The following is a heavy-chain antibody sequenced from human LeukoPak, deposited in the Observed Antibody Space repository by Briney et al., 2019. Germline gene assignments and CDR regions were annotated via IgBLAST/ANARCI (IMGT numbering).Heavy chain of an antibody. CDR2: INPSGGST. V-gene: IGHV1-46*01. Sequence: ASVKVSCKASGYTFTSYYMHWVRQAPGQGLEWMGIINPSGGSTSYAQKFQGRVTITTDESTSTAYMELSSLRSEDTAVYYCARVGSLTGTLDYWGQGTLVTVSS. D-gene: IGHD1-20*01. CDR3: ARVGSLTGTLDY. J-gene: IGHJ4*02. CDR1: GYTFTSYY.